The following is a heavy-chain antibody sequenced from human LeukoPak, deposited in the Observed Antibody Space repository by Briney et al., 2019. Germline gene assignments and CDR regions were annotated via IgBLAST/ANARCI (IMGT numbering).Heavy chain of an antibody. CDR3: ARDLTRFDA. V-gene: IGHV3-48*03. CDR1: GFIFSKDE. Sequence: QPGGSLRLSCAASGFIFSKDEMNWVRQSPGKGLEWVAYISSNGNGTYYAVSVKGRFTISRDNTKNSLDLQMNSLRVDDTAIYYCARDLTRFDAWGQGILVTVSS. J-gene: IGHJ5*02. D-gene: IGHD3-10*01. CDR2: ISSNGNGT.